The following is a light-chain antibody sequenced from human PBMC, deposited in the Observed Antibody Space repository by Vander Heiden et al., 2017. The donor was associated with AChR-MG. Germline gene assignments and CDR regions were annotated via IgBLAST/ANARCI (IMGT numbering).Light chain of an antibody. CDR2: QND. J-gene: IGLJ3*02. V-gene: IGLV3-1*01. Sequence: SYELTQPPSVSVSPGPTASITCSGDRLGNNYASWYQQKPGQAPVLVLHQNDKRPSGIPERFSGSSSGNTATLTISGTQSLDEADYFCQAWDSRSNWVFGGGTKLTVL. CDR3: QAWDSRSNWV. CDR1: RLGNNY.